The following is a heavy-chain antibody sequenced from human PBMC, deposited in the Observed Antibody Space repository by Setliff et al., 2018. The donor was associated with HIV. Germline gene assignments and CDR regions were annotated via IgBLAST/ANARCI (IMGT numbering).Heavy chain of an antibody. CDR1: GGSISTYY. CDR2: IYYTGRT. Sequence: PSETLSLTCTASGGSISTYYWSWIRQAPGRGLEWIGYIYYTGRTNYNPSLKSRVTMSLDSSKKQFSLKLSSVTAADTAVYFCARDVGGFTVFAVPRGGFDPWGQGTLVTVSS. D-gene: IGHD3-3*01. V-gene: IGHV4-59*01. J-gene: IGHJ5*02. CDR3: ARDVGGFTVFAVPRGGFDP.